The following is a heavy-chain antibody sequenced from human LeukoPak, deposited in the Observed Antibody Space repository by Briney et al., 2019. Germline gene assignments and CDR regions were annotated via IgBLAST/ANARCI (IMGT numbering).Heavy chain of an antibody. J-gene: IGHJ3*02. Sequence: ASVKVSCKASGYTFTSYDINWVRQATGQGLEWMGWMNPNSGNTGYAQKFQGRVTMTRNTSISTAYMELSSLRSEDTAVYYCAIFPQALFSDAFDIWGQGTMVTASS. CDR3: AIFPQALFSDAFDI. D-gene: IGHD2-21*01. V-gene: IGHV1-8*01. CDR2: MNPNSGNT. CDR1: GYTFTSYD.